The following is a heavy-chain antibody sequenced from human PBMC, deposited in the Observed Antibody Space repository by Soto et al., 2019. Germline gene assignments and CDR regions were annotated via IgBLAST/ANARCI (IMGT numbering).Heavy chain of an antibody. V-gene: IGHV3-48*02. J-gene: IGHJ4*02. D-gene: IGHD6-6*01. CDR3: ARARYSSSSYYFDY. CDR2: ISSSSSTI. CDR1: GFTFSSYS. Sequence: GGSLRLSCAASGFTFSSYSMNWVRQAPGKGLEWVSYISSSSSTIYYADSVKGRFTISRDNAKNSLYLQMNSLRDEDTAVYYCARARYSSSSYYFDYWGQGTLVTVSS.